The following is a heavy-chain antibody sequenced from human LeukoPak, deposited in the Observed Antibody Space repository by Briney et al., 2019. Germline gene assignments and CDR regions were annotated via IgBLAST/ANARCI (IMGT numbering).Heavy chain of an antibody. V-gene: IGHV1-2*02. D-gene: IGHD6-19*01. J-gene: IGHJ3*02. CDR1: GYTFTGYY. CDR3: ARVMGSKDSSGWYAAFDI. Sequence: ASVKVSCKASGYTFTGYYMHRVRQAPGQGLEWMGGINPKSGVTNYAQKLQGRVTMTSDTTISTTYMERSRLRSDHTARYYIARVMGSKDSSGWYAAFDIWGQGTMVTVSS. CDR2: INPKSGVT.